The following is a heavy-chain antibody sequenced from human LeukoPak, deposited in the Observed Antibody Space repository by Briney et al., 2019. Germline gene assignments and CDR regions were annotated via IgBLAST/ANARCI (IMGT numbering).Heavy chain of an antibody. Sequence: GSLRLSCAASGFTVSSNYMSWVRQPPGKGLEWIGEINHSGSTNYNPSLKSRVTISVDTSKNQFSLKLSSVTAADTAVYYCARASSSSGLIGTFWGQGTLVTVSS. D-gene: IGHD6-6*01. CDR3: ARASSSSGLIGTF. CDR2: INHSGST. J-gene: IGHJ4*02. V-gene: IGHV4-34*01. CDR1: GFTVSSNY.